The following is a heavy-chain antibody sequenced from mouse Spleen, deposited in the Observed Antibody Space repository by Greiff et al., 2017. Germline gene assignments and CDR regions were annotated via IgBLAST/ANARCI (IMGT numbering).Heavy chain of an antibody. J-gene: IGHJ4*01. D-gene: IGHD1-1*01. V-gene: IGHV1-81*01. Sequence: QVQLQQSGAELVRPGASVKLSCKASGYTFTSYGISWVKQRPGQGLEWIGEIYPRSGNTYYNEKFKGKATLTADKSSSTAYMELRSLTSEDSAVYFCARRGDYYGSSYAVGYWGQGTSGTGSS. CDR1: GYTFTSYG. CDR3: ARRGDYYGSSYAVGY. CDR2: IYPRSGNT.